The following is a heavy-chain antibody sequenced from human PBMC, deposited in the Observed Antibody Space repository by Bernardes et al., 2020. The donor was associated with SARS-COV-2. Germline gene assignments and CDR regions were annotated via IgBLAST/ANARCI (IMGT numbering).Heavy chain of an antibody. D-gene: IGHD6-13*01. V-gene: IGHV4-31*03. CDR2: IYPSGST. CDR1: GGSISSEGNY. Sequence: SEPLSLTCTVSGGSISSEGNYWSWVRQHTGKGLEWIGYIYPSGSTHYNPSLKSRVIMSVDTSKNLFFLKLSSVTAADTAVYYCARERGIALAGYYYGLDVWGQGTTVSVSS. J-gene: IGHJ6*02. CDR3: ARERGIALAGYYYGLDV.